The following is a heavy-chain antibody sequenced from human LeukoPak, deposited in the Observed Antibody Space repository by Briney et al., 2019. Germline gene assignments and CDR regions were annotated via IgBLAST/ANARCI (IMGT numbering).Heavy chain of an antibody. CDR3: ARDIVVVPAALASYYYGMDV. D-gene: IGHD2-2*01. CDR2: ISAYNGNT. Sequence: ASVKVSCKASGYTFTSYDISWVRQAPGQGLEWMGWISAYNGNTNYAQKLQGRVTMTTDTSTSTAYMELRSLRSDDTAVYYCARDIVVVPAALASYYYGMDVWGQGTTVTVSS. V-gene: IGHV1-18*01. J-gene: IGHJ6*02. CDR1: GYTFTSYD.